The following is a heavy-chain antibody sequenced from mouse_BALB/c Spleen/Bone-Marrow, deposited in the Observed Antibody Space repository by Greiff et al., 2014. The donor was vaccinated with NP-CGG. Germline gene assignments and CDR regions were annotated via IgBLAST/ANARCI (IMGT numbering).Heavy chain of an antibody. CDR1: GYTFSGYW. D-gene: IGHD2-1*01. CDR3: ARRYGKGWNLDV. Sequence: VKLVESGAELMKPGASVKISCKATGYTFSGYWIEWVKQRPGHGLEWIGEILPGSASNKYSEKFKGKVTFIADTSSNTACLQLSSLTSEDSAVYYCARRYGKGWNLDVWGAGTTVTVSS. CDR2: ILPGSASN. V-gene: IGHV1-9*01. J-gene: IGHJ1*01.